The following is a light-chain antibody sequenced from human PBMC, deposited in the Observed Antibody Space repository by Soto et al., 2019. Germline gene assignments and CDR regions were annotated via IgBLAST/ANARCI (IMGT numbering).Light chain of an antibody. J-gene: IGLJ2*01. CDR1: SSDVGGYNY. CDR3: ISFAGSNNKVL. Sequence: QSVLTQPPSASGSPGQSVTISCTGTSSDVGGYNYVSWYQQLPGKAPKLIIYEVSRRPSGVPDRFSGSKSANTASLTVSGLQAEDEADYYCISFAGSNNKVLFGGGTKLTVL. V-gene: IGLV2-8*01. CDR2: EVS.